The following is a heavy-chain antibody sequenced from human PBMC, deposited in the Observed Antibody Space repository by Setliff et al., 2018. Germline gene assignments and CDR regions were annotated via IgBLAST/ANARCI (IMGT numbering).Heavy chain of an antibody. Sequence: PSETLSLTCTVSGGSISRGSYDWSWIRQPAGKGLEWIGRIYTSGSTNYNPSLKSRVTISVDTSKNQFSLRLNSATAADTAVYYCARLRGAFDYWGQGTLVTVSS. CDR3: ARLRGAFDY. D-gene: IGHD3-16*01. V-gene: IGHV4-61*02. J-gene: IGHJ4*02. CDR1: GGSISRGSYD. CDR2: IYTSGST.